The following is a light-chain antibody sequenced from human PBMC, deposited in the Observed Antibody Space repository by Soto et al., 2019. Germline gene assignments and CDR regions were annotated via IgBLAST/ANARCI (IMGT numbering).Light chain of an antibody. CDR2: DAS. CDR1: QDISNY. V-gene: IGKV1-33*01. Sequence: DIQMTQSPSSLSASVGDRVTITCQASQDISNYLNWYQQKPGKAPKLLIYDASNLATGVPSRFSGSGSWTDFTVTISRLQPEDIATYDCQQYDNLPLTFGGGTKVEIK. J-gene: IGKJ4*01. CDR3: QQYDNLPLT.